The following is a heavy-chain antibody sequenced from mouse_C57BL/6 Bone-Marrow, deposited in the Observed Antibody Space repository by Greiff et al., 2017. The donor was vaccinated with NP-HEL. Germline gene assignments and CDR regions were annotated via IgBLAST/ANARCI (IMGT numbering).Heavy chain of an antibody. Sequence: EVQVVESGGGLVKPGGSLKLSCAASGFTFSSYAMSWVRQTPEKRLEWVATISDGGSYTYYPDNVKGRFTISRDNAKNNLYLQMSHLKSEDTAMYYCARYGKGYFDVWGTGTTVTVSS. J-gene: IGHJ1*03. CDR3: ARYGKGYFDV. V-gene: IGHV5-4*01. D-gene: IGHD2-10*02. CDR2: ISDGGSYT. CDR1: GFTFSSYA.